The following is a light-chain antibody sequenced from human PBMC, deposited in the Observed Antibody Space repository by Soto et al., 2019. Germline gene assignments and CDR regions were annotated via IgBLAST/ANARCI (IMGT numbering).Light chain of an antibody. Sequence: QSALTQPASVSGSPGQSITISCTGTSSEIGVYKYVSWYQQHPGKAPNLMIYEVSNRPSGVSNRFSGSKSGNAASLTISGLQAEDEADYYCSSYTRSSTVVFGGGTKLTVL. CDR2: EVS. J-gene: IGLJ2*01. V-gene: IGLV2-14*01. CDR3: SSYTRSSTVV. CDR1: SSEIGVYKY.